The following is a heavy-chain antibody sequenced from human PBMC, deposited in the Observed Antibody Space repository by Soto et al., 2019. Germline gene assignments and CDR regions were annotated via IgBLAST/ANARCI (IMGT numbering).Heavy chain of an antibody. D-gene: IGHD6-6*01. V-gene: IGHV4-59*08. CDR1: GGSISSYY. CDR2: IYYSGST. J-gene: IGHJ6*03. Sequence: PSETLSLTCTVSGGSISSYYWSWIRQPPGKGLEWIGYIYYSGSTNYNPSLKSRVTISVDTSKNQFSLKLSSVAAADTAGYYCARHAKVAARPPNYYHYYYMEVWGKGTTVTVSS. CDR3: ARHAKVAARPPNYYHYYYMEV.